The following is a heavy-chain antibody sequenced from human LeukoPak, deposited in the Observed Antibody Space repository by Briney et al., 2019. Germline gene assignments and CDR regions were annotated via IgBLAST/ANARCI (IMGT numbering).Heavy chain of an antibody. Sequence: SETLSLTCTVSGGSISSGSYYWSWIRQPAGKGLEWIGRIYTSGSTNYNPSLKSRVTISVDTPKNQFSLKLSSVTAADTAIYYCAGEILYDSLPGHYKTEYFQHWGQGSLVSLSS. CDR1: GGSISSGSYY. D-gene: IGHD3-9*01. CDR2: IYTSGST. CDR3: AGEILYDSLPGHYKTEYFQH. V-gene: IGHV4-61*02. J-gene: IGHJ1*01.